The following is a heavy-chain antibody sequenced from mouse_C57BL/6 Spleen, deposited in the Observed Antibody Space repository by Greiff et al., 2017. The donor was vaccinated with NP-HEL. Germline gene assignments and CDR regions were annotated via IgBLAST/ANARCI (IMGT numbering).Heavy chain of an antibody. CDR1: GYTFTSYW. CDR2: INPSNGGT. D-gene: IGHD1-1*01. J-gene: IGHJ4*01. Sequence: VQLQQPGTELVKPGASVKLSCKASGYTFTSYWMHWVKQRPGQGLEWIGNINPSNGGTNYNEKFKSKATLTVDKSSSTAYMQLSSLTSEDSAVYYCARGVITTVVGYYAMDYWGQGTSVTVSS. CDR3: ARGVITTVVGYYAMDY. V-gene: IGHV1-53*01.